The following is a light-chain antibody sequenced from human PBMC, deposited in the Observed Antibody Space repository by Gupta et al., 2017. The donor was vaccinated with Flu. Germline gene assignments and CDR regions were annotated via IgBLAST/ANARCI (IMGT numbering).Light chain of an antibody. CDR1: NIGSKS. V-gene: IGLV3-21*03. J-gene: IGLJ1*01. CDR3: QVWDSTNDHRV. Sequence: SYVLTQPPSVSVAPGKTARVTWGGNNIGSKSVHWYQQRPGQAPVLVVFDDFDRPSGIPERFSGSNFGNTATLTISRVEAGDEADYYCQVWDSTNDHRVFGAGTKVTVL. CDR2: DDF.